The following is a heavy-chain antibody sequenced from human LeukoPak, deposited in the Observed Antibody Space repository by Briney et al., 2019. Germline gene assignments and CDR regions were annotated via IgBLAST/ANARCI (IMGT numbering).Heavy chain of an antibody. CDR1: GYTFTGYY. D-gene: IGHD2-15*01. Sequence: ASVKVSCKASGYTFTGYYMHWVRQAPGQGLEWMGWINPNSGGTNYAQKFQGRVTMTGDTSISTAYMELSRLRSDDTAVYYCARDTDRFRYCSGGSCYQFDYWGQGTLVTVSS. J-gene: IGHJ4*02. CDR2: INPNSGGT. CDR3: ARDTDRFRYCSGGSCYQFDY. V-gene: IGHV1-2*02.